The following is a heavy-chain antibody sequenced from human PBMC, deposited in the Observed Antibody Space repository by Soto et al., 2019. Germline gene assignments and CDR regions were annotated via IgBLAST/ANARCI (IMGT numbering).Heavy chain of an antibody. J-gene: IGHJ6*02. Sequence: GASVKVSCKASGYTFTSYAMNWVRQAPGQGLEWMGWINTNTGNPTYAQGFTGRFVFSLDTSVSTAYLQICSLKAEDTAVYYCAREGYCSGGSCYGDYYYYGMDVWSQGTTVTVSS. CDR2: INTNTGNP. D-gene: IGHD2-15*01. CDR3: AREGYCSGGSCYGDYYYYGMDV. V-gene: IGHV7-4-1*01. CDR1: GYTFTSYA.